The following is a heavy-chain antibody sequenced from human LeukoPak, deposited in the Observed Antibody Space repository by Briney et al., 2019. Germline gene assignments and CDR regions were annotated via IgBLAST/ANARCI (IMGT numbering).Heavy chain of an antibody. D-gene: IGHD6-19*01. CDR2: MNPNSGNT. V-gene: IGHV1-8*01. CDR3: ASSIAVAGTGSFDY. Sequence: ASVKVSCKASGYTFTSYDINWVRQATGQGLEWMGWMNPNSGNTGYAQKFQGRVAMTRNTSISTAYMELSSLRSEDTAVYYCASSIAVAGTGSFDYWGQGTLVTVSS. CDR1: GYTFTSYD. J-gene: IGHJ4*02.